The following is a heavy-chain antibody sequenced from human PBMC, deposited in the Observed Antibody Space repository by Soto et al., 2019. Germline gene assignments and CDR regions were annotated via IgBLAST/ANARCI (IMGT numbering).Heavy chain of an antibody. Sequence: QVQLVESGGGVVQPGRSLRLSCAASGFTFSSYGMHWVRQAPGKGLEWVAVISYDGSNKYYADSVKGRFTISRDNSKNTLYLQMNSLRAEDTAVYYCAKEGGPNYDFWSGYYYFDYWGQGTLVTVSS. CDR1: GFTFSSYG. CDR2: ISYDGSNK. V-gene: IGHV3-30*18. CDR3: AKEGGPNYDFWSGYYYFDY. D-gene: IGHD3-3*01. J-gene: IGHJ4*02.